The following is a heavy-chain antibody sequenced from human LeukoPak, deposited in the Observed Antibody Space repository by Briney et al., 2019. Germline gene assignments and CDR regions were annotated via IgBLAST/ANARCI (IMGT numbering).Heavy chain of an antibody. J-gene: IGHJ4*02. CDR1: GFTFSSYA. V-gene: IGHV3-30*01. CDR3: ARVKDSSGYFPLPFDY. D-gene: IGHD3-22*01. Sequence: SGGSLRLSCAASGFTFSSYAMHWVRQAPGKGLEWVAVISYDGSNKYYADSVKGRFTISRDNSKNTLYLQMNSLRAEDTAVYYCARVKDSSGYFPLPFDYWGQGTLVTVSS. CDR2: ISYDGSNK.